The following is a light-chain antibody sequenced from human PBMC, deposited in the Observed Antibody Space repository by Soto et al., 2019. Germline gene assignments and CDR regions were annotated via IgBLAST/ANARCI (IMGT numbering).Light chain of an antibody. CDR3: QQYYDTPPT. Sequence: DIVMTQSPDSLAVSLGERATINCKSSRTVFYDSNKKNFLAWYQQKAGQPPRLLIYWASTRESGVPDRFSGSGSGTNFTLTISSLQAEDVAVYFCQQYYDTPPTFGQGPKVEIK. V-gene: IGKV4-1*01. CDR1: RTVFYDSNKKNF. CDR2: WAS. J-gene: IGKJ1*01.